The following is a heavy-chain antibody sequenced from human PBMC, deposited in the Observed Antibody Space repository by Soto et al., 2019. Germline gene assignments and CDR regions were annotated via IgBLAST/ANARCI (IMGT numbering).Heavy chain of an antibody. J-gene: IGHJ4*02. CDR3: AREIAELLWFGDEAFDY. V-gene: IGHV3-30-3*01. Sequence: GGSLRLSCAASGFTFSSYAMHWVRQAPGKGLEWVAVISYDGSNKYYADSVKGRFTISRDNSKNTLYLQMNSLRAEDTAVYYCAREIAELLWFGDEAFDYWGQGTLVTVSS. D-gene: IGHD3-10*01. CDR1: GFTFSSYA. CDR2: ISYDGSNK.